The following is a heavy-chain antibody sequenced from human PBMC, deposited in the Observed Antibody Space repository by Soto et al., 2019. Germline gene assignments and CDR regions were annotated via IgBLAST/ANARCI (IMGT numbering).Heavy chain of an antibody. D-gene: IGHD1-7*01. J-gene: IGHJ4*02. CDR3: ARVLYNWNYTPFDY. CDR1: GFTFSSYA. Sequence: GESLKISCAASGFTFSSYAMHWVRQAPGKGLEWVAVISYDGSNKYYADSVKGRFTISRDNSKNTLYLQMNSLRAEDTAVYYCARVLYNWNYTPFDYWGQGTLVTVSS. CDR2: ISYDGSNK. V-gene: IGHV3-30-3*01.